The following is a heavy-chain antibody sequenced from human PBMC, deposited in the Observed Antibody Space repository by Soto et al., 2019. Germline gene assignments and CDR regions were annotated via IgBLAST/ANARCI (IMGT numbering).Heavy chain of an antibody. CDR1: GFRFRSYA. V-gene: IGHV3-23*01. Sequence: AGGSMRLSCAACGFRFRSYAMTWALQAPGKGLEWVSSMSGGDYTTHYADSVKGRFTIARDHSKNTLLLQMNSLRAEDTAVYYCAKRSYVDYVFDYWGQGPLVTVSS. J-gene: IGHJ4*02. CDR2: MSGGDYTT. D-gene: IGHD4-17*01. CDR3: AKRSYVDYVFDY.